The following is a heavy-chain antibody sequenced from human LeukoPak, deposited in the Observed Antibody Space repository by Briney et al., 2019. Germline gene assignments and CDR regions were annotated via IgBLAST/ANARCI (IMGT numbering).Heavy chain of an antibody. CDR2: ISWNSGSI. CDR3: AKDIGLLLWFGEFGYGMDV. V-gene: IGHV3-9*01. Sequence: PGGSLRLSCAASGFTFDDYAMHWVRQAPGEGLVWVSGISWNSGSIGYADSAKGRFTISRDNAKNSLYLQMNSLRAEDTALYYCAKDIGLLLWFGEFGYGMDVWGQGTTVTVSS. CDR1: GFTFDDYA. D-gene: IGHD3-10*01. J-gene: IGHJ6*02.